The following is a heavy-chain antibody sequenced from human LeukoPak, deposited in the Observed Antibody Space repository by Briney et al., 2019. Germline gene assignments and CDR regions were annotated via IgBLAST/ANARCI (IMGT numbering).Heavy chain of an antibody. CDR1: GYTFTSYG. Sequence: ASVKVSCKASGYTFTSYGISWVRQAPGQGLEWMGWISAYNGNTNYAQKLQGRVTMTTDTSTSTAYMELRSLRSDDTAVYYCARDLLSWWQQLGDWFDPWGQGTLVTVSS. CDR3: ARDLLSWWQQLGDWFDP. CDR2: ISAYNGNT. J-gene: IGHJ5*02. D-gene: IGHD6-13*01. V-gene: IGHV1-18*01.